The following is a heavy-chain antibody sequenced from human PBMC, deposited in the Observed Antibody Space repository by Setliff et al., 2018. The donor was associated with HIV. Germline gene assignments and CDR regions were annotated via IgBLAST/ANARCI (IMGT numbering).Heavy chain of an antibody. D-gene: IGHD4-17*01. CDR2: ISAYNGNT. CDR3: VREGAGPTDDAFDI. CDR1: GYTFTSYG. V-gene: IGHV1-18*01. Sequence: ASVKVSCKASGYTFTSYGISWVRQAPGQGLEWMGWISAYNGNTNYTQKFQGRVTMTRDTSLSTAYMELSRLRSDDTAVYYCVREGAGPTDDAFDIWGQGTMVTVSS. J-gene: IGHJ3*02.